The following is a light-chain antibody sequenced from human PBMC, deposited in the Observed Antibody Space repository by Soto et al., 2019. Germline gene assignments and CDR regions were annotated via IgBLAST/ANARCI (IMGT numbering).Light chain of an antibody. CDR2: GAS. V-gene: IGKV3-15*01. Sequence: EIVLTQFPATLSLSPGERATLSCRASQSVSRYLAWYQQKPGQAPRLLIYGASTRAADVPARFSGGGSGTEFTLTISSLQSEDFAEYHCQQYNNWPQTFGQGSKVDI. CDR3: QQYNNWPQT. CDR1: QSVSRY. J-gene: IGKJ1*01.